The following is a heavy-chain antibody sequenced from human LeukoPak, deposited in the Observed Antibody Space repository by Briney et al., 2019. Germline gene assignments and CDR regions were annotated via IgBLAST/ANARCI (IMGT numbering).Heavy chain of an antibody. J-gene: IGHJ4*02. CDR3: ARGGYNYPFFDH. D-gene: IGHD5-18*01. Sequence: PSETLSLTCAVSGDSISNGGFAWNWIRQPPGKGLEWIGCIYHRGGTYYNPSLKSRVTLSVDRSKNQFSLMLSSVTAADTAVYFCARGGYNYPFFDHWGQGALVTVSS. CDR2: IYHRGGT. CDR1: GDSISNGGFA. V-gene: IGHV4-30-2*01.